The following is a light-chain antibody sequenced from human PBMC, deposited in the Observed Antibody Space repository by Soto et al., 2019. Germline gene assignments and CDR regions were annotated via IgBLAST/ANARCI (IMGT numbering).Light chain of an antibody. V-gene: IGKV3-20*01. CDR3: QQYGSSLTWT. CDR2: GAS. J-gene: IGKJ1*01. Sequence: EIVLTQSPGTLSLSPGERATLSCRASQSVSSSYLAWYQQKPGQSPRLLIYGASSSATGIPDRFSVSGSGTDFTLTISRLEPEDFAVYYWQQYGSSLTWTFGRGPKVEIK. CDR1: QSVSSSY.